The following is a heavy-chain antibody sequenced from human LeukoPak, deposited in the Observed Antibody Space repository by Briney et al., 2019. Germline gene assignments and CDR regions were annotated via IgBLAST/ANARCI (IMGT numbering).Heavy chain of an antibody. Sequence: PGGSLRLSCVASGFTFSDNYMSWVRQAPGKRLEWVSSIVSTGTLIYYADSVKGRFTISRDNSKKTLYLQMNSLRPEATALYYCAKEGDYYGSGSHRDAFDMWGQGTMVTVSS. J-gene: IGHJ3*02. CDR2: IVSTGTLI. CDR3: AKEGDYYGSGSHRDAFDM. V-gene: IGHV3-11*04. CDR1: GFTFSDNY. D-gene: IGHD3-10*01.